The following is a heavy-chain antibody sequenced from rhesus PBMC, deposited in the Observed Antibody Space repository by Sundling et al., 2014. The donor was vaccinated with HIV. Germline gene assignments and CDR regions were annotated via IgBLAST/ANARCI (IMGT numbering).Heavy chain of an antibody. Sequence: QVQLQESGPGLVKPSETVSLTCTVSGASIRNYWWSWFRQPPGQRLEWLGEINGKDGTTNYNPHLKSRLTFSRDTSNNQFSLRLNSMSAADTAVYYCAIVAMVDYWGPGLLVTVSS. CDR2: INGKDGTT. CDR3: AIVAMVDY. D-gene: IGHD2-39*01. V-gene: IGHV4-80*01. CDR1: GASIRNYW. J-gene: IGHJ4*01.